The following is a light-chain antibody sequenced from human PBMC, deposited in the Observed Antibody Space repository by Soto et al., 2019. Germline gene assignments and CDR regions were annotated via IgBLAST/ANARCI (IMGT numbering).Light chain of an antibody. V-gene: IGLV2-14*01. CDR1: SSDVGGYNY. J-gene: IGLJ1*01. Sequence: QSVLTQPASVSGPPGQPITISCTGTSSDVGGYNYVSWYQHHPGKAPRLVIYDVTNRPSGISDRFSGSKSGNTASLTISGLVAEEDADYYCTSYTSTTTYVFGTGTKVTVL. CDR2: DVT. CDR3: TSYTSTTTYV.